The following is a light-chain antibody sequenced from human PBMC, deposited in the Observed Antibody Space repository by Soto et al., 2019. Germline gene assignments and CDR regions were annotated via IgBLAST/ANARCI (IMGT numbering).Light chain of an antibody. J-gene: IGKJ2*01. V-gene: IGKV1-9*01. CDR1: QGISSY. CDR3: PQLNSYPQT. CDR2: AAS. Sequence: DIQLTQSPSFLSASVGDRVTITCRASQGISSYLAWYQQKPGKAPKLLIYAASTLQSGVPSRFSGSGSGTEFTLTISSLQPEDFANYYYPQLNSYPQTFGQGTKLEIK.